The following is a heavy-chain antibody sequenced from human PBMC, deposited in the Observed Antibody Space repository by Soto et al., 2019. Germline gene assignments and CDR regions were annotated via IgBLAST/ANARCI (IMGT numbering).Heavy chain of an antibody. CDR1: GGSISSGDYY. CDR2: IYYSGST. V-gene: IGHV4-30-4*01. D-gene: IGHD3-10*01. CDR3: ARDSRVLLWFGDPKGFYYYGMDV. Sequence: PSETLSLTCTVSGGSISSGDYYRSWIRQPPGKGLEWIGYIYYSGSTYYNPSLKSRVTISVDTSKNQFSLKLSSVTAADTAVYYCARDSRVLLWFGDPKGFYYYGMDVWGQGTTVTVSS. J-gene: IGHJ6*02.